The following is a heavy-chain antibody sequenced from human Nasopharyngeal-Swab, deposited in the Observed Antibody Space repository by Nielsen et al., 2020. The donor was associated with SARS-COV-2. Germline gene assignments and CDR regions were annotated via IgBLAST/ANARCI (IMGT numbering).Heavy chain of an antibody. CDR1: GDSVSSNSAA. V-gene: IGHV6-1*01. CDR2: TYYRSTWYN. J-gene: IGHJ5*02. CDR3: ARGDTDKVGFDP. D-gene: IGHD5-18*01. Sequence: SETLSLTCAISGDSVSSNSAAWNWIRQSPSRGLEWLGRTYYRSTWYNDYAVSVKSRIIINTDTSTNQFSLQLNSVTPDDTAVYYCARGDTDKVGFDPWGQGTLVTVSS.